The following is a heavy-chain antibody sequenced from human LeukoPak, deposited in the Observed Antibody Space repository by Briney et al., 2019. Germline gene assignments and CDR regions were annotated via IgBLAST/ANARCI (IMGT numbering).Heavy chain of an antibody. CDR2: INHSGST. J-gene: IGHJ4*02. V-gene: IGHV4-34*01. CDR3: ARGAAMILAY. Sequence: SETLSLTCAVYGGSFSGYYWSWIRQPPGKGLEWIGEINHSGSTNYSPSLKSRVTISVDTSKNQFSLKLSSVTAADTAVYYCARGAAMILAYWGQGTLVTVSS. CDR1: GGSFSGYY. D-gene: IGHD3-22*01.